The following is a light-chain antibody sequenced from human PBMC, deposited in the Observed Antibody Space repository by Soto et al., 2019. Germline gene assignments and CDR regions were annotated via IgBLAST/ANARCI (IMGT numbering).Light chain of an antibody. CDR2: DAS. CDR1: QSISTY. CDR3: HQRSSWWT. V-gene: IGKV3-11*01. J-gene: IGKJ1*01. Sequence: EVVLTQSPGTLSLSPGDRATLSCRASQSISTYLAWYQQKPGQTPRLLIYDASNRATGIPARFSGSGSGTDFTLTISSLEPEDFAVYYCHQRSSWWTFGQGTKVDIK.